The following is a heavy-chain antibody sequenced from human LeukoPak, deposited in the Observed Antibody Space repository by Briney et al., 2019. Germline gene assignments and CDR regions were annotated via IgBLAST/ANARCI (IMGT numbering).Heavy chain of an antibody. J-gene: IGHJ6*03. CDR1: GGSINTANCY. CDR2: IYYSETT. Sequence: SETLSLTCTVSGGSINTANCYWGWLRQPPGKGLEWIGSIYYSETTHDNPSLKSRVTISIETSKNQFSLRLSSVTASDTAVYYCARQRADYYYYYVDVWGEETTVAVS. V-gene: IGHV4-39*01. CDR3: ARQRADYYYYYVDV.